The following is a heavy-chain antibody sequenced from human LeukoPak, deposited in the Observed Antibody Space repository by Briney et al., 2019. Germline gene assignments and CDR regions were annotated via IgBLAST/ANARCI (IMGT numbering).Heavy chain of an antibody. Sequence: ASVKVSCKASGYTFTGYYMHWVRQAPGQGLEWMGWINPNSGGTNYAQKFQGRVTMTRDTSISTAYMELSRLRSDDTAVYYCARDPFISGSYYKNPPFGYWGQGTLVTVSS. CDR1: GYTFTGYY. J-gene: IGHJ4*02. V-gene: IGHV1-2*02. CDR3: ARDPFISGSYYKNPPFGY. D-gene: IGHD3-10*01. CDR2: INPNSGGT.